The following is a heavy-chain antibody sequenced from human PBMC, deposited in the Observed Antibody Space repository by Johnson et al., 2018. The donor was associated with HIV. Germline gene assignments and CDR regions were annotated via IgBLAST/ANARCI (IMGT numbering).Heavy chain of an antibody. J-gene: IGHJ3*02. Sequence: VQLVESGGGLVKPGGSLRLSCAASGFTFSDYYMSWIRQAPGKGLEWVSTIIGSGDSTSYADSVWGRFTISRDNSKNTLYLQMNSLRAEDTAVYYCAKTPRGHAFDIWGQGTMVTVSS. CDR3: AKTPRGHAFDI. CDR1: GFTFSDYY. V-gene: IGHV3-23*04. CDR2: IIGSGDST. D-gene: IGHD2-15*01.